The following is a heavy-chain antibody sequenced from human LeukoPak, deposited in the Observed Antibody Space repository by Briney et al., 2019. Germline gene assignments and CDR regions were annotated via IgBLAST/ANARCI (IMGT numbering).Heavy chain of an antibody. D-gene: IGHD3-3*01. J-gene: IGHJ3*02. CDR1: GGSFSGYY. CDR3: ARGFHYDFWSGYFGDAFDI. CDR2: INHSGST. V-gene: IGHV4-34*01. Sequence: SETLSLTCAVYGGSFSGYYWSWIRQPPGKGLEWIGEINHSGSTNYNPSLKSRVPISVDTSKNQFSLKLSSVTAADTAVYYCARGFHYDFWSGYFGDAFDIWGQGTMVTVSS.